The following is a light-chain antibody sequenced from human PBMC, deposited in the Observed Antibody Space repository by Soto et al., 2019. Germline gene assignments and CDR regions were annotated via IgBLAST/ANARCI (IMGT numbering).Light chain of an antibody. CDR3: QHYNSYSEA. V-gene: IGKV1-5*03. CDR2: KAS. CDR1: QTISSW. J-gene: IGKJ1*01. Sequence: DIQMTQSHSTLSGSVADRVTITCRASQTISSWLAWYQQKPGKAPKLLIYKASTLKSGVPSRFSGSGSGTEFTLTISSLQPDDFATYYCQHYNSYSEAFGQGTKVDIK.